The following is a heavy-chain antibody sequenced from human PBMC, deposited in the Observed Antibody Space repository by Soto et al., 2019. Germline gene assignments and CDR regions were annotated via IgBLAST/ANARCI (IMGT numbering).Heavy chain of an antibody. CDR1: GLTFTDYW. CDR2: IKQDESEK. V-gene: IGHV3-7*03. CDR3: ASDRFRGTYYLRGVTYFFEE. D-gene: IGHD1-26*01. J-gene: IGHJ4*02. Sequence: PGGSLRLSCATYGLTFTDYWMSWVRQAPGKGLEWVANIKQDESEKNYLYSGKGRVTISRDNAKNSLYLQMNSLRAEDTAVYYCASDRFRGTYYLRGVTYFFEEWGQGAPVTVSS.